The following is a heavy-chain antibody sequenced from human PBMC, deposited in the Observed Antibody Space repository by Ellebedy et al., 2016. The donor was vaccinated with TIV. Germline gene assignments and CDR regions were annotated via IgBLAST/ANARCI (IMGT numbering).Heavy chain of an antibody. D-gene: IGHD2/OR15-2a*01. CDR1: GLTFSRYV. CDR3: AGGPDEYYYSGIDV. V-gene: IGHV3-23*01. Sequence: GESLKISCAASGLTFSRYVMTWVRQAPGQGLEWVSTISGGGRNTYSADSVKGRFTISRDNAKSTLYLQMNSLRAEDTAVYFCAGGPDEYYYSGIDVWGQGTTVTVFS. CDR2: ISGGGRNT. J-gene: IGHJ6*02.